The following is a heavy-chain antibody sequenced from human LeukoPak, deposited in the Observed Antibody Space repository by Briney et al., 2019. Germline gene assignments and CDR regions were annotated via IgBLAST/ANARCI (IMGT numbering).Heavy chain of an antibody. CDR2: ISYDGSNK. D-gene: IGHD6-13*01. J-gene: IGHJ4*02. CDR1: GFTFSSYA. V-gene: IGHV3-30*04. CDR3: ARDSSRYSSSWCLSY. Sequence: GGSLRLSCAASGFTFSSYAMHWVRQAPGKGLEWVAVISYDGSNKYYADSVKGRFTISRDNSKNTLYLRMNSLRAEDTAVYYCARDSSRYSSSWCLSYWGQGTLVTVSS.